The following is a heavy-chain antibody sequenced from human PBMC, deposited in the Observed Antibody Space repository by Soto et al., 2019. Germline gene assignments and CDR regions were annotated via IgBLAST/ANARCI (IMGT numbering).Heavy chain of an antibody. CDR2: IYYSGST. CDR3: ARRWGFTFDY. V-gene: IGHV4-59*08. CDR1: GGSISSYY. D-gene: IGHD1-26*01. Sequence: SETLSLTCSVSGGSISSYYWSWIRQPPGKGLEWIGYIYYSGSTNYNPSLKSRVTISVDTSKNQFSLKLSSVTAADTAVYYCARRWGFTFDYWGQGTLVTVSS. J-gene: IGHJ4*02.